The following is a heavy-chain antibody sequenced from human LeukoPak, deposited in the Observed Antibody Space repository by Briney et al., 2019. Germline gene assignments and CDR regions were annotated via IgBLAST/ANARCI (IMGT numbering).Heavy chain of an antibody. V-gene: IGHV3-21*01. D-gene: IGHD1-26*01. Sequence: GGSLRLSCAASGFTFSSYNMNWVRQAPGKGLEWVSSITSSSSYICYADSVKGRFTISRDNAKNSLYLQMNSLRAEDTAVYYCARDPGAGEWEPDYWGQGTLVTVSS. CDR3: ARDPGAGEWEPDY. CDR1: GFTFSSYN. CDR2: ITSSSSYI. J-gene: IGHJ4*02.